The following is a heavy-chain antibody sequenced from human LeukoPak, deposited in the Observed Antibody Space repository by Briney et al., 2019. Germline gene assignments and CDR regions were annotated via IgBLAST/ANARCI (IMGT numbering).Heavy chain of an antibody. CDR3: AREIHTYYYGSGSSHFDY. V-gene: IGHV3-7*01. Sequence: GGSLRLSCAASGFTFSSYWMSWVRQAPGKGLEWVANIKQDGSEKYYVDSVKGRFTISRDNAKNSLYLQMNSLRAEDTAVYYCAREIHTYYYGSGSSHFDYWGQGTLVTVSS. J-gene: IGHJ4*02. CDR2: IKQDGSEK. CDR1: GFTFSSYW. D-gene: IGHD3-10*01.